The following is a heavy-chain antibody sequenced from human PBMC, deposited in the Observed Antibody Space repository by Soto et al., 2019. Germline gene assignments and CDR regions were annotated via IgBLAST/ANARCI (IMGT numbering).Heavy chain of an antibody. V-gene: IGHV4-61*08. D-gene: IGHD5-18*01. Sequence: PSETLSLTCTVSGGSVSSGDYYWSWIRQPPGMGLEWIGYIYYSGSTNYNPSLKSRVSISLDTSKNQFSLRLTSVTAADTAVYYCARIPVDTYMINWFDPWGQGTLVTVSS. J-gene: IGHJ5*02. CDR3: ARIPVDTYMINWFDP. CDR1: GGSVSSGDYY. CDR2: IYYSGST.